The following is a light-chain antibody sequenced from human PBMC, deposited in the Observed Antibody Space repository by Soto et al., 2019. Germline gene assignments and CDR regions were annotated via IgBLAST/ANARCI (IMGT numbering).Light chain of an antibody. V-gene: IGLV2-14*01. J-gene: IGLJ1*01. CDR3: SSYTSTSTWV. CDR1: SSDVGGYKY. CDR2: EVS. Sequence: QSALTQPASVSGSPGQSITISCTGTSSDVGGYKYVSWYQQHPGTAPKLMIYEVSNRPSGVSNRFSGSKSGNTASLTISGLQAEDEADYYCSSYTSTSTWVFGTGTKLTVL.